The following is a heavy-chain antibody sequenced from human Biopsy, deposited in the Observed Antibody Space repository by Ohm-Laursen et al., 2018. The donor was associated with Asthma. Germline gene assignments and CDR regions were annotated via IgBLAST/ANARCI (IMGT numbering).Heavy chain of an antibody. CDR3: AKDVVWFRELGGMDV. D-gene: IGHD3-10*01. CDR2: ISYDGSKR. Sequence: SLRLSSAASGFTFSTYAMHWVRQAPGKGLEWVALISYDGSKRHSADSVRGRFTISRDNSKNTLYLQMNSLRAGDTAVYYCAKDVVWFRELGGMDVWGQGTTVTVSS. V-gene: IGHV3-30*18. J-gene: IGHJ6*02. CDR1: GFTFSTYA.